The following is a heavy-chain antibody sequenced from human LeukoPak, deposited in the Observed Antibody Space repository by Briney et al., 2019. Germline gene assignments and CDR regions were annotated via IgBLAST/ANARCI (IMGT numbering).Heavy chain of an antibody. CDR1: GGSISSGDYY. J-gene: IGHJ4*02. CDR2: INHSGST. CDR3: ARNQWLVRGDYFDY. V-gene: IGHV4-39*07. Sequence: SQTLSLTCTVSGGSISSGDYYWSWIRQPPGKGLGWIGEINHSGSTNYNPSLKSRVTISVDTSKNQFSLKLSSVTAADTAVYYCARNQWLVRGDYFDYWGQGTLVTVSS. D-gene: IGHD6-19*01.